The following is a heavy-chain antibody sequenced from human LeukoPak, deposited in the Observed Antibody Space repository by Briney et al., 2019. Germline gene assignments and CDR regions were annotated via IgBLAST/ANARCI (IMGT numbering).Heavy chain of an antibody. Sequence: GASVKVSCKASGYTFTGYYMHWVRQAPGQGLEWMGRINPNSGGTNYAQKFQGRVTMTRDTSISTAYMELSRLRSDDTAVYYCARGDVPLRYFDWFHPRGALDIWGQGTMVTVSS. CDR2: INPNSGGT. J-gene: IGHJ3*02. V-gene: IGHV1-2*06. CDR3: ARGDVPLRYFDWFHPRGALDI. D-gene: IGHD3-9*01. CDR1: GYTFTGYY.